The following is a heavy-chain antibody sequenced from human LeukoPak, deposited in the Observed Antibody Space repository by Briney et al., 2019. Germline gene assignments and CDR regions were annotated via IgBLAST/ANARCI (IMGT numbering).Heavy chain of an antibody. J-gene: IGHJ4*02. D-gene: IGHD3/OR15-3a*01. CDR1: GYTFTSYG. CDR2: ISAYNGNT. CDR3: AVAGTRGTPVDY. V-gene: IGHV1-18*01. Sequence: ASVKVSCKASGYTFTSYGISWVRQAPGQGLEWMGWISAYNGNTNYAQKLQGRVTMTTDTSTSTAYMELRSLRSGDTAVYYCAVAGTRGTPVDYWGQGTLVTVSS.